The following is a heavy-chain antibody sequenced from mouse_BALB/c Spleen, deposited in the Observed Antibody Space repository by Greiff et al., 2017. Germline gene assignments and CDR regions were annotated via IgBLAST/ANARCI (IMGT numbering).Heavy chain of an antibody. CDR1: GYTFTSYW. CDR2: IYPGNSDT. Sequence: EVQLQQSGTVLARPGASVKMSCKASGYTFTSYWMHWVKQRPGQGLEWIGAIYPGNSDTSYNQKFKGKAKLTAVTSTSTAYMELSSLTNEDSAVYYCTRRDYDADYYAMDYWGQGTSVTVSS. D-gene: IGHD2-4*01. CDR3: TRRDYDADYYAMDY. J-gene: IGHJ4*01. V-gene: IGHV1-5*01.